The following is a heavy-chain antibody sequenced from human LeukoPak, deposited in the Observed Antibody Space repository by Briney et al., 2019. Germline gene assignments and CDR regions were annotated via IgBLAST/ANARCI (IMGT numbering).Heavy chain of an antibody. D-gene: IGHD3-22*01. Sequence: GGSLRLSCAASGFTFSSYGMSWVRQAPGKGLEWVSALSGSGGSTYYADSVKGRFTISRDNSKNTLYLQMNSLRAEDTAVYYCAKDGIFFHYYDSSGYPHLDSRGQGTLVTVSS. V-gene: IGHV3-23*01. J-gene: IGHJ4*02. CDR3: AKDGIFFHYYDSSGYPHLDS. CDR2: LSGSGGST. CDR1: GFTFSSYG.